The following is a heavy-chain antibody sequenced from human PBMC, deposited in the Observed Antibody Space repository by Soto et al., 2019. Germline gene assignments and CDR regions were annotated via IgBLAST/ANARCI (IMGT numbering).Heavy chain of an antibody. V-gene: IGHV3-74*01. CDR1: GFIFIKNW. D-gene: IGHD3-3*01. J-gene: IGHJ4*02. CDR3: ATGASRNFFDY. CDR2: ISGDGSSV. Sequence: GGALRLSCAASGFIFIKNWMHWVRQTPEEGLVWVSRISGDGSSVYYEDSVRSRFIISRDNTRNTLYLHMDSLRAEDKGVYYCATGASRNFFDYWGLGT.